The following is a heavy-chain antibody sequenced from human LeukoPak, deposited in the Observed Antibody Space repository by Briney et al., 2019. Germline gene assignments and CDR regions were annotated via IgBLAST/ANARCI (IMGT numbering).Heavy chain of an antibody. V-gene: IGHV3-11*04. Sequence: PGGSLRLSCAASGFTFSDYYMSWIRQAPGKGLEWVSYISSSGSTKFYEDSVKGRFTISRDNAKNSLYLQMNSLRAEDTAVYYCARDPGPFNYYYYMDVWGKGTTVTVSS. CDR1: GFTFSDYY. J-gene: IGHJ6*03. D-gene: IGHD1-1*01. CDR3: ARDPGPFNYYYYMDV. CDR2: ISSSGSTK.